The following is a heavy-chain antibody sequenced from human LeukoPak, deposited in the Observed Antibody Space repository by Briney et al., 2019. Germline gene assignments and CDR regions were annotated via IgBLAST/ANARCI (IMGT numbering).Heavy chain of an antibody. J-gene: IGHJ4*02. D-gene: IGHD2-21*02. Sequence: GSLRLSCAASGFTFSSYAMHWVRQAPGKGLEWVAVISYDGSNKYYADSVKGRFTISRDNSKNTLYLQMNSLRAEDTAVYYCARERTLVVTATGHFDYWGQGTLVTVSS. CDR3: ARERTLVVTATGHFDY. CDR1: GFTFSSYA. CDR2: ISYDGSNK. V-gene: IGHV3-30-3*01.